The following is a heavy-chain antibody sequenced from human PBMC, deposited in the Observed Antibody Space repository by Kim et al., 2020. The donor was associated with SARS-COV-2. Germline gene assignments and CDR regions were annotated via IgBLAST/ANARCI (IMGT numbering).Heavy chain of an antibody. CDR1: GYTLTELS. J-gene: IGHJ6*02. CDR2: FDPEDGET. CDR3: ATAIAVTGTTIYYYHGMDV. Sequence: ASVKVSCKVSGYTLTELSMHWVRQAPGKGLEWLGGFDPEDGETIYAQKFQGRVTMTEDTSTDTAYMALSSLRSEDTAVYYFATAIAVTGTTIYYYHGMDVWGQETTVTVSS. V-gene: IGHV1-24*01. D-gene: IGHD6-19*01.